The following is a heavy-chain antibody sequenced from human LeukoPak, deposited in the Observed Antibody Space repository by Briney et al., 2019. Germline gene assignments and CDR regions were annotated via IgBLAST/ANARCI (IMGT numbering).Heavy chain of an antibody. CDR1: GFTFRIYA. V-gene: IGHV3-23*01. D-gene: IGHD5-24*01. CDR3: ANPPYGRDVYNYFDY. Sequence: GASLSLSCAGSGFTFRIYAISWVRQAPGEGLEWVSVISGSGGSTYYADSVKGRFTIYRDNSKNTLYLQMNSLRVEDTAVYYCANPPYGRDVYNYFDYWGQGTPVTVSS. CDR2: ISGSGGST. J-gene: IGHJ4*02.